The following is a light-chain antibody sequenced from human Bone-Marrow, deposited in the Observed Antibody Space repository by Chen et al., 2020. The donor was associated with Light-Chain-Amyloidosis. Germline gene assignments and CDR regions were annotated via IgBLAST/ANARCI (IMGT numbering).Light chain of an antibody. Sequence: SPLTQPPSASGSPGQSFTFSRTGTSSDVGVYNSVSWYQQHPGNAPKLMIFEVSVRPAGVPDRFSGSKSGNTASLTVSGLQAEDEADYYCCSSYAGNNRVFGGGTKWTVL. CDR1: SSDVGVYNS. V-gene: IGLV2-8*01. J-gene: IGLJ2*01. CDR3: CSSYAGNNRV. CDR2: EVS.